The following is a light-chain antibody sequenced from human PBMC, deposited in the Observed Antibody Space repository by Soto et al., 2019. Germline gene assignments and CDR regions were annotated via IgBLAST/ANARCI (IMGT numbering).Light chain of an antibody. CDR2: EVS. V-gene: IGLV2-14*01. Sequence: QSVLTQPASVSGSPGQSITIPCTGTSSDVGDYNYVSWYQQVPGKAPKVMIYEVSNRPSGVSNRFSGSKSGITASLTISGLQAEDEADYYCSSYTSSSTYVFGTGTKVTVL. J-gene: IGLJ1*01. CDR3: SSYTSSSTYV. CDR1: SSDVGDYNY.